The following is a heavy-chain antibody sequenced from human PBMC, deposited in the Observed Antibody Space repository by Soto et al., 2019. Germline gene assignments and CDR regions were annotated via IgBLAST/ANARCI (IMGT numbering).Heavy chain of an antibody. D-gene: IGHD3-3*01. CDR2: ISGSGGST. Sequence: SLRLSCAASGFTFSSYAMSWVRQAPGKGLEWVSAISGSGGSTYYADSVKGRFTISRDNSKNTLYLQMNSLRAEDTAVYYCAKDPDRITILGVVTWFDPWGQGTLVTVSS. CDR3: AKDPDRITILGVVTWFDP. J-gene: IGHJ5*02. CDR1: GFTFSSYA. V-gene: IGHV3-23*01.